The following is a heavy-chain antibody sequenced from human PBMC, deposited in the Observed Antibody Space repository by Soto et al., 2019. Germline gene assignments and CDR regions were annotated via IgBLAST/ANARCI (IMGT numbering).Heavy chain of an antibody. V-gene: IGHV2-5*02. J-gene: IGHJ6*02. D-gene: IGHD3-10*01. CDR3: AHRLSLFEGGSGSYQDV. CDR2: IYWDHDK. CDR1: GFSLSTSGVC. Sequence: QITLKESGPTLVKPTQTLTLTCTFSGFSLSTSGVCVGWFRQPPGKDLEWLALIYWDHDKRYSPSLKSRLTITNETSTNQVVLTMTNMDPVDTATYYCAHRLSLFEGGSGSYQDVWGQGTTVTVSS.